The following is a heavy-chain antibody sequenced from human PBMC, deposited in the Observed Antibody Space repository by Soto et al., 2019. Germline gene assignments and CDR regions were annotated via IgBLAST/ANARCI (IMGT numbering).Heavy chain of an antibody. CDR3: VRRQYYFDY. D-gene: IGHD4-4*01. CDR1: GASINTSSYY. V-gene: IGHV4-39*01. J-gene: IGHJ4*02. Sequence: SETLSLTCTVSGASINTSSYYWGWIRRPPGKGLEWIGYIYYSGSTYYNPSLKSRVSISVDMSKNQFSLNLRSVTAADTAVYFCVRRQYYFDYWGRGTRVTVSS. CDR2: IYYSGST.